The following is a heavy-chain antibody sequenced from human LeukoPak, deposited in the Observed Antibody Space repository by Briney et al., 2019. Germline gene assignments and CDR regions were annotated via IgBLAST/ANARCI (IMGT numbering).Heavy chain of an antibody. D-gene: IGHD1-1*01. Sequence: ASVKVSXKASGYTFTGYYMHWVRQAPGQGLEWMGRINPNSGGTNYAQKFQGRVTMTRDTSISTAYMELSRLRSDDTAVYYCAREGLERRAAFDIWGQGTMVTVSS. CDR3: AREGLERRAAFDI. CDR2: INPNSGGT. V-gene: IGHV1-2*06. J-gene: IGHJ3*02. CDR1: GYTFTGYY.